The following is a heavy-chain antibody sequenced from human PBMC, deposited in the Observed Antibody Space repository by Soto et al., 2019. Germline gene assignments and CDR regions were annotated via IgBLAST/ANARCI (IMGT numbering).Heavy chain of an antibody. D-gene: IGHD2-15*01. V-gene: IGHV3-30*18. Sequence: QVQLVESGGGVVQPGRSLRLSCAASGFTFSSYGMHWVRQAPGKGLEWVAVISYDGSNKYYADSVKGRLTISRDNSKNTLYLQMNSLRAEDTAVYYCAKSEVGILEPDYWGQGTLVTVSS. CDR3: AKSEVGILEPDY. J-gene: IGHJ4*02. CDR1: GFTFSSYG. CDR2: ISYDGSNK.